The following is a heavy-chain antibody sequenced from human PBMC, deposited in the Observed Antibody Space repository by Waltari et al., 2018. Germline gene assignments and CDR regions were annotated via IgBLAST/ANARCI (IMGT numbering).Heavy chain of an antibody. CDR2: VYHSGST. D-gene: IGHD3-22*01. V-gene: IGHV4-38-2*02. J-gene: IGHJ4*02. Sequence: QVQLQESGPGLVKPSETLSLTCAVSGYSISSGYYWGWVRQPPGKGLEWFGSVYHSGSTYYNPSLKSRVTIAVDTSKNQFSLKLSSVTAADTAVYYCARDFSMHYYDSSGYPRPFDYWGQGTLVTVSS. CDR3: ARDFSMHYYDSSGYPRPFDY. CDR1: GYSISSGYY.